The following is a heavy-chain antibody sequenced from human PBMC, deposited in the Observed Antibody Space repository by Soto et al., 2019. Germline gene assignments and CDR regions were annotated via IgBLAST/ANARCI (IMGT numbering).Heavy chain of an antibody. CDR1: GYTFTAYN. Sequence: QVQLVQSGAEVKEPGASVRVSCKAFGYTFTAYNIHWLRQAPGQGLEWMGWINAGNGNTRSSRKFQGRVIITRDTSATTAYLEVDSLRSEDTAIYYCARVAPSGGSVPRFVPWGQGTLLTVSS. D-gene: IGHD3-10*01. J-gene: IGHJ5*02. CDR3: ARVAPSGGSVPRFVP. CDR2: INAGNGNT. V-gene: IGHV1-3*01.